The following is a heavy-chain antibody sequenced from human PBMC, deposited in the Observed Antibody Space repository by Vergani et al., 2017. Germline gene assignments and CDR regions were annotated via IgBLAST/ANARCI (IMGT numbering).Heavy chain of an antibody. CDR1: GGSFSGYY. D-gene: IGHD5-12*01. CDR2: INHSGST. CDR3: ARGGRSVDIVATSPQSYYYYMDV. J-gene: IGHJ6*03. V-gene: IGHV4-34*01. Sequence: QVQLQQWGAGLLKPSETLSLTCAVYGGSFSGYYWSWIRQPQGKGLEWIGEINHSGSTNYNPSLKSRVTISVDTSKNQFSLKLSSVTAADTAVYYCARGGRSVDIVATSPQSYYYYMDVWGKGTTVTVSS.